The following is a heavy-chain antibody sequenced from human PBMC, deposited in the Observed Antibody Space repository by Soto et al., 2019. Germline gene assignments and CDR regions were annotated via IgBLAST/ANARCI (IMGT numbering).Heavy chain of an antibody. Sequence: EVRLVQSGAEVKKAGESLRISCKGSGNSFTSYWISWVRQKPGKGLEYMGRIDPRDSDTSYSPAFQGQVTISADKSIDTAYLEWRSLRASDTAMYFCARASIFYDFWSGHYNYYGVDVWGQGTAVSVSS. CDR3: ARASIFYDFWSGHYNYYGVDV. CDR1: GNSFTSYW. D-gene: IGHD3-3*01. V-gene: IGHV5-10-1*03. CDR2: IDPRDSDT. J-gene: IGHJ6*02.